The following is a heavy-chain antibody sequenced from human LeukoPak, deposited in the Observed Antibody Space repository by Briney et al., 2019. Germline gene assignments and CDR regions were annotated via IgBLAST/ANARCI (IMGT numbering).Heavy chain of an antibody. Sequence: KPSETLSLTCTVSGGSISSYYWSWIRQPPGKGLEWIGYIYYSGSTNYNPSLKSRVTISVDTSKNQFSLKLSSVTAADTAVYYCARDSWALRYFDVPSDAFDIWGQGTMVTVSS. V-gene: IGHV4-59*12. CDR3: ARDSWALRYFDVPSDAFDI. CDR2: IYYSGST. D-gene: IGHD3-9*01. CDR1: GGSISSYY. J-gene: IGHJ3*02.